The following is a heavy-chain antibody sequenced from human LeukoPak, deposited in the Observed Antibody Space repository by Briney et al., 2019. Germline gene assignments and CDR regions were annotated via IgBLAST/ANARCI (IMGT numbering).Heavy chain of an antibody. D-gene: IGHD3-9*01. CDR1: GGSISSSSYY. CDR3: ARHFALLRYFDWLLPFDY. CDR2: IYYSGST. V-gene: IGHV4-39*01. J-gene: IGHJ4*02. Sequence: SETLSLTCTVSGGSISSSSYYWGWLRQPPGKGLEWVGSIYYSGSTYYNPSLNSPVTISVDTSKNQFSLKLSSVTAADTAVYYCARHFALLRYFDWLLPFDYWGQGTLVTVSS.